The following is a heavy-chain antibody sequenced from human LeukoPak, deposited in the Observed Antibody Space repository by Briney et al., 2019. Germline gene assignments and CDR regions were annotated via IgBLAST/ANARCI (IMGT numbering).Heavy chain of an antibody. Sequence: SETLSLTCTVSGYSISTGYYWDWIRQPPGKGLEWIGTFYHGGSTYYNPSLKSRVTISVDTSKNQFSLNLTSVTAADTAVYYCARRIAARSWRRFDPWGQGTLVTVSS. D-gene: IGHD6-6*01. CDR1: GYSISTGYY. CDR2: FYHGGST. V-gene: IGHV4-38-2*02. CDR3: ARRIAARSWRRFDP. J-gene: IGHJ5*02.